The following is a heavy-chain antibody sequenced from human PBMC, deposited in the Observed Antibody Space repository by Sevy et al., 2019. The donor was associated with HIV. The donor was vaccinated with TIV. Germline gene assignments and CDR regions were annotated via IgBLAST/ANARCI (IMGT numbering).Heavy chain of an antibody. CDR1: GFTFSSYA. CDR2: ISYDGSNT. J-gene: IGHJ3*02. V-gene: IGHV3-30*04. CDR3: ARFPPQRAFDI. Sequence: GGSLRLSCVGSGFTFSSYALHWVRQAPDKGLEWVAVISYDGSNTYYADSVKGRFTISRDNSKNTLYLQMNSLRADDTAVFYCARFPPQRAFDIWGHGTTVTVSS.